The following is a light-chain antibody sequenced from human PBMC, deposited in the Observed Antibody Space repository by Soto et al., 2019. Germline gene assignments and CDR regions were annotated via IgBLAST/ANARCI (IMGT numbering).Light chain of an antibody. Sequence: DIAMTQSPDSLAVSLGERATINCKSSQSVLYSSNNKNYLAWYQQKPGQPPNLLIYWASTRESGVPDRFSGSGSGTDFTLTISSLQAEDVAVYYCQQYYSTPYTFGQGTKLEIK. CDR1: QSVLYSSNNKNY. CDR2: WAS. J-gene: IGKJ2*01. V-gene: IGKV4-1*01. CDR3: QQYYSTPYT.